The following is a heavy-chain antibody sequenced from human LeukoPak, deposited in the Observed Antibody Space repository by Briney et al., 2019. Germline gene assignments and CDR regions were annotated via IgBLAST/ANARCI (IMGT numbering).Heavy chain of an antibody. CDR2: IIPIFGTA. J-gene: IGHJ3*02. V-gene: IGHV1-69*13. D-gene: IGHD5-24*01. CDR3: ARGGRDDAFDI. CDR1: GYTFTSYG. Sequence: PGASVKVSCKASGYTFTSYGISWVRQAPGQGLEWMGGIIPIFGTANYAQKFQGRVTITADESTSTAYMELSSLRSEDTAVYYCARGGRDDAFDIWGQGTMVTVSS.